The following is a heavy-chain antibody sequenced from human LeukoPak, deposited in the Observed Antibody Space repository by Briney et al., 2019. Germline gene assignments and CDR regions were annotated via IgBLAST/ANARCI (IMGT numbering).Heavy chain of an antibody. Sequence: GGSLRLSCAASGFTFSSFAINWVRQAPGKGLEWVSVITGSGSGADYADSVKGRFTISRDNSKNTLYLQMNSLRAEDTAVYYCARGTNWGQGTLVTVSS. V-gene: IGHV3-23*01. CDR1: GFTFSSFA. J-gene: IGHJ4*02. CDR2: ITGSGSGA. D-gene: IGHD1/OR15-1a*01. CDR3: ARGTN.